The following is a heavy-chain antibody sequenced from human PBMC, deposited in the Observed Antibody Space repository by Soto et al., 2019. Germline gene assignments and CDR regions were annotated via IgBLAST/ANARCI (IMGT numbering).Heavy chain of an antibody. CDR2: INHSGST. J-gene: IGHJ4*02. D-gene: IGHD2-8*02. CDR3: ARDKITGQFDY. Sequence: QVQLQQWGAGLLKPSETLSLTCAVYGGSFSGYYWTWIRQPPGTGLEWIGEINHSGSTNYNPSLKSRVTISVDTPKNQFSLKLTSVTAADTAVYYCARDKITGQFDYWGQGTLVTVSS. V-gene: IGHV4-34*01. CDR1: GGSFSGYY.